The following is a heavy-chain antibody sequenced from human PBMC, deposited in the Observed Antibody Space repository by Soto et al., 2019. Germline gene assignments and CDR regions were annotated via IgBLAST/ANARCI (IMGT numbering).Heavy chain of an antibody. D-gene: IGHD3-22*01. CDR3: ASAARIYYDSSGYYYAAFDI. J-gene: IGHJ3*02. V-gene: IGHV4-39*01. Sequence: SETLSLTCTVSGGSISSSSYYWGWIRQPPGKGLEWIRSIYYSGSTYYNPSLKSRVTISVDTSKNQFSLKLSSVTAADTAVYYCASAARIYYDSSGYYYAAFDIWGQGTMVTVSS. CDR1: GGSISSSSYY. CDR2: IYYSGST.